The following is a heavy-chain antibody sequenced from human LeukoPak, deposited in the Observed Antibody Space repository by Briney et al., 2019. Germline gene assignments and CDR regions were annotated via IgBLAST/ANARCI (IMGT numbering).Heavy chain of an antibody. CDR2: ILHSGST. V-gene: IGHV4-4*02. CDR3: LYGGNSGDWVY. CDR1: GASIRSSTNW. D-gene: IGHD4-23*01. J-gene: IGHJ4*02. Sequence: SETLSLTCAVSGASIRSSTNWWSWVRQPPGKGLEWIGEILHSGSTNYNPSLKSRVTMSADKSKNQFSLNLRSVTAADTAVYYCLYGGNSGDWVYWGQGTLVTVSS.